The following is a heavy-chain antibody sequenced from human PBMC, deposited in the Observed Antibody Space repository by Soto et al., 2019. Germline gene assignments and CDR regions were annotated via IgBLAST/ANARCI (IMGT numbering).Heavy chain of an antibody. CDR3: ARDGEYSGSLLNLYYYYGMDV. D-gene: IGHD1-26*01. Sequence: PGGSLRLSCAASGFTFSSYGMHWVRQAPGKGLEWVAVIWYDGSNKYYADSVKGRFTISRDNSKNTLYLQMNSLRAEDTAVYYCARDGEYSGSLLNLYYYYGMDVWGQGTTVTVSS. V-gene: IGHV3-33*01. CDR1: GFTFSSYG. CDR2: IWYDGSNK. J-gene: IGHJ6*02.